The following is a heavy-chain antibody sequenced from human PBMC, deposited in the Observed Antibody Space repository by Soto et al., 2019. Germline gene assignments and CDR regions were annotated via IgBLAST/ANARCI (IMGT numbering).Heavy chain of an antibody. Sequence: ASVKVSGKASGYTFTGYYMHWVRQAPGQGLEWMGWINPNSGGTNYAQKFQGWVTMTRDTSISTAYMEPSRLRSDDTAVYYCARDRAHGFWSGYGMDVWGQGTTVTVSS. CDR3: ARDRAHGFWSGYGMDV. J-gene: IGHJ6*02. CDR1: GYTFTGYY. D-gene: IGHD3-3*01. V-gene: IGHV1-2*04. CDR2: INPNSGGT.